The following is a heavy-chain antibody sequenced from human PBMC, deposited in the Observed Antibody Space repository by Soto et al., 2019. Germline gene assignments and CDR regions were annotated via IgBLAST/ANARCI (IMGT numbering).Heavy chain of an antibody. CDR3: AREADSGYDFDY. CDR1: GGSISSYY. D-gene: IGHD5-12*01. V-gene: IGHV4-59*01. J-gene: IGHJ4*02. CDR2: IYYSGST. Sequence: SETLSLTCTVSGGSISSYYWSWIRQPPGKGLEWIGYIYYSGSTNYNPSLKSRVTISVDTSKNQFSLKLSSVTAADTAVYYCAREADSGYDFDYWGQGTLVTVSS.